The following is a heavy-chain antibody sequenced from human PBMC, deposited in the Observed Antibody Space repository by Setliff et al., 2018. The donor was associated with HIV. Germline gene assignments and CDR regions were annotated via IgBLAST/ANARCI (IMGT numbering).Heavy chain of an antibody. CDR1: GYTFTTYY. V-gene: IGHV1-24*01. CDR3: APVSSGWFDP. Sequence: ASVKVSCKASGYTFTTYYMHWVRQAPGKGLEWMGGFDPDDGETVYAQQFQGRVTMTEDTSTDTAYMELTSLRSEDTAMYYCAPVSSGWFDPWGQGTLVTVSS. J-gene: IGHJ5*02. D-gene: IGHD6-25*01. CDR2: FDPDDGET.